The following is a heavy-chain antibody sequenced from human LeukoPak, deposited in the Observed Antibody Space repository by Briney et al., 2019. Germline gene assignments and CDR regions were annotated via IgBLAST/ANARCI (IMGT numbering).Heavy chain of an antibody. CDR2: ISAYNGNT. V-gene: IGHV1-18*01. Sequence: GASVNVSCKASGYTFITYGLSWVRQAPGQGLEWMGWISAYNGNTNIAQKFQGRVTMTTDTSTSTVYMELRGLRSDDTAVYYCARNGDSGALDIWGQGTMVTVSS. D-gene: IGHD4-17*01. J-gene: IGHJ3*02. CDR3: ARNGDSGALDI. CDR1: GYTFITYG.